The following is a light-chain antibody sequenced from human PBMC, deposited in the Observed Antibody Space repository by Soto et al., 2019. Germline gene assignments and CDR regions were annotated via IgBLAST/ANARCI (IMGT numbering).Light chain of an antibody. CDR3: QHYNNWPPRT. Sequence: EIVMTQSPATLSVSPGERATLSCRASQSVSSNLAWYQQKTGQAPRLLIYGAYNRATGIPARFSGSGSGTEFTLTISSLQSEDFAVYYCQHYNNWPPRTFGQGTKVDIK. CDR2: GAY. CDR1: QSVSSN. J-gene: IGKJ1*01. V-gene: IGKV3-15*01.